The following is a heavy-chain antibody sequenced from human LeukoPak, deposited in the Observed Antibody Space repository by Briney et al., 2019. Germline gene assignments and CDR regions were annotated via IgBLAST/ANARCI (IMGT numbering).Heavy chain of an antibody. V-gene: IGHV3-23*01. Sequence: GGSLRLSCAASGFTFSSYAMSWVRQAPGKGLEWVSAISGSGGSTYYADSVKGRFTISRGNSKNTLYLQMNSLRAEDTAVYYCAKDLVIRYSSGWFFDYWGQGTLVTVSS. D-gene: IGHD6-19*01. CDR3: AKDLVIRYSSGWFFDY. CDR2: ISGSGGST. J-gene: IGHJ4*02. CDR1: GFTFSSYA.